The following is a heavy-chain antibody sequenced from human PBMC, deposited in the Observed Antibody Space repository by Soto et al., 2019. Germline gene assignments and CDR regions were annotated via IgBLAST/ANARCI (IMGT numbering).Heavy chain of an antibody. V-gene: IGHV5-51*01. D-gene: IGHD6-6*01. J-gene: IGHJ6*02. CDR3: ASQPYSSWYYYYGLDV. Sequence: GESLKISCKGSGYSFTRYWIVWVRQMPGKGLEWMGIIYPGDSDTRYSPPFQGQVTISADKSISTAYLQWSSLNASDTAMYYCASQPYSSWYYYYGLDVWGQGTTVTVSS. CDR1: GYSFTRYW. CDR2: IYPGDSDT.